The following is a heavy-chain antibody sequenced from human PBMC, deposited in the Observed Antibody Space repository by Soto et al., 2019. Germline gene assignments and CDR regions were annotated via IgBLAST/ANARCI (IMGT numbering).Heavy chain of an antibody. V-gene: IGHV3-23*01. CDR2: ISVRLGVT. D-gene: IGHD3-22*01. CDR1: GFTFSSYA. Sequence: GGSLRLSCAASGFTFSSYAMTWVRQAPGKGLEWVSTISVRLGVTYSADAVKGRFTISRDNSKNTLYLQMNSLRAEDTATYYCAKTNYDNNSGFYYESYYWGQGTRVTVSS. J-gene: IGHJ4*02. CDR3: AKTNYDNNSGFYYESYY.